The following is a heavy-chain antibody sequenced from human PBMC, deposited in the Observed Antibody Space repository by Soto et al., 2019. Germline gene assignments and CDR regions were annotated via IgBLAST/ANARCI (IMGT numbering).Heavy chain of an antibody. J-gene: IGHJ4*02. CDR3: ARSITGYSYADS. CDR2: INSDGSST. D-gene: IGHD5-18*01. CDR1: GFTFSSYW. V-gene: IGHV3-74*01. Sequence: EVQLVESGGGLVQPGGSLRLSCAASGFTFSSYWMHWVRQAPGKGLVWVSRINSDGSSTVYVDSVKGRFTISRDNAKNTLYLQMNSLRAEDTAVYYCARSITGYSYADSRGQGTLVTVSS.